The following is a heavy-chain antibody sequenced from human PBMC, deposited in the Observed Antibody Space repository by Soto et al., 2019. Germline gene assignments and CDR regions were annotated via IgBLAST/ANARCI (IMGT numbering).Heavy chain of an antibody. V-gene: IGHV4-39*01. Sequence: QLQLQESGPGLVKPSETLSLSCTVSGGSISSSSYYWGWIRQPPGKGLEWIGSIYYSGSTYYNPSLKSRGTISVDTSKNQFSLKLSSVTAADTAVYYCARHHYYDSSGYSDAFDIWGQGTMVTVSS. D-gene: IGHD3-22*01. J-gene: IGHJ3*02. CDR3: ARHHYYDSSGYSDAFDI. CDR1: GGSISSSSYY. CDR2: IYYSGST.